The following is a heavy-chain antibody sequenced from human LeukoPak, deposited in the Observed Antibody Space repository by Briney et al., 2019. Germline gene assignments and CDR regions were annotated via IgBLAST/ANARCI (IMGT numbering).Heavy chain of an antibody. V-gene: IGHV1-2*02. CDR2: INPNSVGT. D-gene: IGHD3-10*01. CDR1: GYTFTHYY. J-gene: IGHJ6*03. Sequence: ASVKVSCNVLGYTFTHYYIQWVRHAPVQGLEWVGWINPNSVGTNYAQKFQGRVTITRDTSINTAYLELSRVTSDDTAVYYCTRVIFYGSGRNMDVWGEGTAVTISS. CDR3: TRVIFYGSGRNMDV.